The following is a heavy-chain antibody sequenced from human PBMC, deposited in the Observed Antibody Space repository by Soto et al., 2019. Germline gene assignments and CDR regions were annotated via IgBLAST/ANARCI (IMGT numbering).Heavy chain of an antibody. D-gene: IGHD6-13*01. CDR1: GGSVSSGSYY. CDR2: IYYSGST. J-gene: IGHJ4*02. V-gene: IGHV4-61*01. Sequence: SETLSLTCTVSGGSVSSGSYYWSWIRQPPGKGLEWIGYIYYSGSTNYNPSLKSRVTISVDTSKNQFSLKLSSVTAADTAVYYCARDSGDGYSSSSTDYWGQGTLVTVSS. CDR3: ARDSGDGYSSSSTDY.